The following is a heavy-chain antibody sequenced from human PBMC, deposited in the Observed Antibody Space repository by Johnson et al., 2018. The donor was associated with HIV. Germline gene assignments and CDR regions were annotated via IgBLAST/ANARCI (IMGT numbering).Heavy chain of an antibody. CDR1: GFTFDDYG. V-gene: IGHV3-23*04. CDR3: PKDPLLLMHAFD. J-gene: IGHJ3*02. CDR2: ISGSGGST. D-gene: IGHD2-21*02. Sequence: EVQVVESGGGVVRPGGSLRLSCAASGFTFDDYGMSWVRQAPGKGLEWVSAISGSGGSTYYADSVKGRFTISRDSSKNTLYLQMKSLRADDTAVFMCPKDPLLLMHAFD.